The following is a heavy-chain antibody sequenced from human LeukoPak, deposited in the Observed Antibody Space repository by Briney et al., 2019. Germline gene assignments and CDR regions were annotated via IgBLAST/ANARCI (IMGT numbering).Heavy chain of an antibody. CDR1: GFTFDDYG. CDR3: ARGSGLAVPTFDY. D-gene: IGHD6-19*01. CDR2: LNWNGGST. V-gene: IGHV3-20*04. J-gene: IGHJ4*02. Sequence: GGSLRLSCAASGFTFDDYGMSWVRQAPGKGLEWVSGLNWNGGSTGYADSVKGRFTISRDNAKNSLYLQMSSLRADDTALYYCARGSGLAVPTFDYWGQGTQVTVSS.